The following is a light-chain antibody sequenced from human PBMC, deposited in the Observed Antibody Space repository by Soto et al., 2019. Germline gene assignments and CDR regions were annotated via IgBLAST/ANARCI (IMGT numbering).Light chain of an antibody. J-gene: IGLJ2*01. Sequence: QSVLTQPPPVSGAPGQRGTISCTASSSNNGAGYDVHWYQQLPGTAPKLLIYGNSNRPSGVPDRFSGSKSGTSASLAITGLQAEYEADYYCQSYDSRLSGYVVFGGGTKLTVL. CDR3: QSYDSRLSGYVV. CDR2: GNS. CDR1: SSNNGAGYD. V-gene: IGLV1-40*01.